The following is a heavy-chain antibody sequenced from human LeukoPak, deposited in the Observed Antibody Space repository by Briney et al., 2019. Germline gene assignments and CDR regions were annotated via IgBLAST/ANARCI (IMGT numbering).Heavy chain of an antibody. CDR2: ISAYNGNT. CDR3: ASPSNDYGDYVPLN. J-gene: IGHJ4*02. D-gene: IGHD4-17*01. V-gene: IGHV1-18*01. Sequence: ASVKVSCKASGYTFTSYGISWVRLAPGQGLEWMGWISAYNGNTNYAQKLQGRVTMTTDTSTSTAYMELRSLRSDDTAVYYCASPSNDYGDYVPLNWGQGTLVTVSS. CDR1: GYTFTSYG.